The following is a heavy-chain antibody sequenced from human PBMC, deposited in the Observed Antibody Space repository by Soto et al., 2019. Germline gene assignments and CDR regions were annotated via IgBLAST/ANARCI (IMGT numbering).Heavy chain of an antibody. D-gene: IGHD2-15*01. V-gene: IGHV4-30-2*01. CDR3: ARLIVVVVAAMITFYGMDV. CDR2: IYHSGST. CDR1: GGSISSGGYS. Sequence: LSLTCAVSGGSISSGGYSWSWIRQPPGKGLEWIGYIYHSGSTYYNPSLKSRVTISVDRSKNQFSLKLSSVTAADTAVYYCARLIVVVVAAMITFYGMDVWGQGTTVTVSS. J-gene: IGHJ6*02.